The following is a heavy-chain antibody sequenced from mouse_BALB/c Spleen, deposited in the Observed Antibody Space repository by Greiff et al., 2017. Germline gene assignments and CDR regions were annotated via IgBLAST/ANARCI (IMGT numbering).Heavy chain of an antibody. Sequence: VQLQQSGAELVRPGTSVKVSCKASGYAFTNYLIEWVKQRPGQGLEWIGVINPGSGGTNYNEKFKGKATLTADKSSSTAYMQLSSLTSDDSAVYFCARRGLYGSSPLDYWGQGTTLTVSS. J-gene: IGHJ2*01. V-gene: IGHV1-54*01. CDR1: GYAFTNYL. CDR2: INPGSGGT. CDR3: ARRGLYGSSPLDY. D-gene: IGHD1-1*01.